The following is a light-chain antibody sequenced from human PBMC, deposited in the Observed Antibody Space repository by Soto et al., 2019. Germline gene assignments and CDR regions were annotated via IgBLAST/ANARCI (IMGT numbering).Light chain of an antibody. Sequence: QSVLTQPPSASGSPGQSVTISCTGTSSDVGGYDYVSWYKQHLGKAPKLMIYEVSKRPSGVPDRFSGSKSGTTAALTVSGLQAEDEADYYCSSYVGTNSYVFGTGTKVTVL. V-gene: IGLV2-8*01. CDR2: EVS. J-gene: IGLJ1*01. CDR1: SSDVGGYDY. CDR3: SSYVGTNSYV.